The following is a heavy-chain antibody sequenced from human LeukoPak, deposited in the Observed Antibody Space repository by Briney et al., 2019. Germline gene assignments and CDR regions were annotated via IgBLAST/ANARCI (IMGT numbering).Heavy chain of an antibody. CDR3: ARARDSSWYYFDY. D-gene: IGHD6-13*01. Sequence: ASVKVSFKASGYTFTSYAMHWVRQAPGQRLEWMGWINAGKGNTKYSQKFQGRVTITRDTSASTAYMELSSLRSEDTAVYYCARARDSSWYYFDYWGQGTLVTVSS. CDR2: INAGKGNT. CDR1: GYTFTSYA. J-gene: IGHJ4*02. V-gene: IGHV1-3*01.